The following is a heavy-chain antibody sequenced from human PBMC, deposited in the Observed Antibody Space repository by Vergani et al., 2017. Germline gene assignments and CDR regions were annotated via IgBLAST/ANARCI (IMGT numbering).Heavy chain of an antibody. J-gene: IGHJ6*03. CDR3: VYKKTKCGTTGCFDPFYFYYCMDV. CDR2: IYWNDDQ. D-gene: IGHD1-7*01. Sequence: QITLKESGPTLVKPTQTLTLTCTFSGFSLNTRGVSVAWIRQPPGKVLDWLALIYWNDDQHYSPSLNNRVTITKDTSKNQVDLTMTNMDYVDTGTYYCVYKKTKCGTTGCFDPFYFYYCMDVWGKGTTVTVSS. CDR1: GFSLNTRGVS. V-gene: IGHV2-5*04.